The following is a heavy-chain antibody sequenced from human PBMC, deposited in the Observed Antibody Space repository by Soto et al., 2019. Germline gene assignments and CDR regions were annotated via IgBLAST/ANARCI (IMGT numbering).Heavy chain of an antibody. CDR1: GFTFSSYN. D-gene: IGHD3-3*01. CDR2: IRSSGDTM. Sequence: PGGSLRLSCAASGFTFSSYNMIWARQAPGKGLEWVSYIRSSGDTMSYTDSVKGRFTISRDNDKSSLYLQMNSLRDEDTAVYYCARDPDDLWSGYYFDYWGQGTLVTVSS. CDR3: ARDPDDLWSGYYFDY. J-gene: IGHJ4*02. V-gene: IGHV3-48*02.